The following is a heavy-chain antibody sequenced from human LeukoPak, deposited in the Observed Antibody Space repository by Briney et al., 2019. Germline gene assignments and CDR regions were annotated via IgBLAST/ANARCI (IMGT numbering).Heavy chain of an antibody. CDR3: ARDHYDFWSGYSVRYFDY. Sequence: ASAKVSCKASGYTFTGYYMHWVRQAPGQGLEWMGRINPNSGGTNYAQKFQGRVTMTRDTSISTAYMELSRLRSDDTAVYYCARDHYDFWSGYSVRYFDYWGQGTLVTVSS. J-gene: IGHJ4*02. CDR1: GYTFTGYY. V-gene: IGHV1-2*06. D-gene: IGHD3-3*01. CDR2: INPNSGGT.